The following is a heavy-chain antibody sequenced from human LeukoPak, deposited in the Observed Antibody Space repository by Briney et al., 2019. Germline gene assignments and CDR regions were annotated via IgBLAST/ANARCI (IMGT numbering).Heavy chain of an antibody. CDR2: IWYDGSNK. CDR3: AKDGIAAAGTYFDY. J-gene: IGHJ4*02. D-gene: IGHD6-13*01. V-gene: IGHV3-33*06. Sequence: GGSLRLSCAAFGFSFSSYGMHWVRQAPGKGLEWVAVIWYDGSNKYYADSVKGRFTISRDNSKNTLYLQMNSLRAEDTAVYYCAKDGIAAAGTYFDYWGQGTLVTVSS. CDR1: GFSFSSYG.